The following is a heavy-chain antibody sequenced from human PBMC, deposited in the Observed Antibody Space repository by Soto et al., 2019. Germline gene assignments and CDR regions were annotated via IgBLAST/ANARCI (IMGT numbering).Heavy chain of an antibody. D-gene: IGHD1-26*01. V-gene: IGHV1-69*01. CDR2: IIPIFGRA. J-gene: IGHJ6*02. Sequence: QVQLVQSGAEVKKPGSSVKVSCKASGGTFSSYAISWVRQAPGQGLEWMGGIIPIFGRANYAQKLQGRVTITADEATTTAYMELRRKSSEETAMYYCASARVPGPGWGYYGMDVWGQGTTVTVSS. CDR1: GGTFSSYA. CDR3: ASARVPGPGWGYYGMDV.